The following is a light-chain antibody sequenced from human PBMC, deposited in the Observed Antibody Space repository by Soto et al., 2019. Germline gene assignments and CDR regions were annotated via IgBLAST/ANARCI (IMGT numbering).Light chain of an antibody. J-gene: IGKJ5*01. V-gene: IGKV3-15*01. Sequence: EIVMTQSPATLSVSPGERATLSCRASQSVSSNLAWYHQKPGQAPRLLIYGASTRATGIPARFSGGGSRTEFILTISSLQSEDFAVYYCQQYNNWPLTLGQGTRLEIK. CDR3: QQYNNWPLT. CDR1: QSVSSN. CDR2: GAS.